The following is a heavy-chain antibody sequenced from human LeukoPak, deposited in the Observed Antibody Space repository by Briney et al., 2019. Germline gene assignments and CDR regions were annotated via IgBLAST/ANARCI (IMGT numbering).Heavy chain of an antibody. CDR2: INSDGSST. CDR1: GFTFSSYW. CDR3: ARDSEAYSNYVFFDY. D-gene: IGHD4-11*01. Sequence: PGRSLRLSCAASGFTFSSYWMHWVRQAPGKGLVWVSRINSDGSSTSYADSVKGRFTISRDNAKNTLHLQMNSLRAEDTAVYYCARDSEAYSNYVFFDYWGQGTLVTVSS. J-gene: IGHJ4*02. V-gene: IGHV3-74*01.